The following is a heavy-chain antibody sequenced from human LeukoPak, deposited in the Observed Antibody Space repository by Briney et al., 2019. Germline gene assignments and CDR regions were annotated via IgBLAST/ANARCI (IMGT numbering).Heavy chain of an antibody. CDR2: INGRGDDT. V-gene: IGHV3-23*01. D-gene: IGHD6-19*01. CDR1: SGFA. CDR3: AKGHRSSSSFFDS. Sequence: PGGSLRLSCAAFSGFAMSWVRQAPGRGLEWVSAINGRGDDTYYLDSVEGRFTISRDNSNNTLYLQMNSLRAEDTAVYYCAKGHRSSSSFFDSWGQGILVTVSS. J-gene: IGHJ4*02.